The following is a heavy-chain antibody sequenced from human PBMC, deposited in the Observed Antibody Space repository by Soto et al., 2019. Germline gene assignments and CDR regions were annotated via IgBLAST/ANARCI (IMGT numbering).Heavy chain of an antibody. J-gene: IGHJ6*02. D-gene: IGHD3-9*01. V-gene: IGHV3-30-3*01. CDR1: GFTFSSYW. CDR2: ISYDGSNK. Sequence: GGSLRLSCAASGFTFSSYWMHWVRQAPGKGLEWVAVISYDGSNKYYADSVKGRFTISRDNSKNTLYLQMNSLRAEDTAVYYCARDCHDILTGYYKPSPGSGMDVWGQGTTVTVSS. CDR3: ARDCHDILTGYYKPSPGSGMDV.